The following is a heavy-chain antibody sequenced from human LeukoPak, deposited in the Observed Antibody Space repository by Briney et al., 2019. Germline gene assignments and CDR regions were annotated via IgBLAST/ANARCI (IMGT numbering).Heavy chain of an antibody. CDR1: GGSISSYY. V-gene: IGHV4-4*07. Sequence: PSETLSLTCTVSGGSISSYYWSWIRQPAGKGLEWIGRIYTSGSTNYNPSLKSRVTMSVDTSKNQCSLKLSSVTAADTAVYYCARDVDFWSGENYMDVWGKGTTVTVSS. CDR3: ARDVDFWSGENYMDV. D-gene: IGHD3-3*01. J-gene: IGHJ6*03. CDR2: IYTSGST.